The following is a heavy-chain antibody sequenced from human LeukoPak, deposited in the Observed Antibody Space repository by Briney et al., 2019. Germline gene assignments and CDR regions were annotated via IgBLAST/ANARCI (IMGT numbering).Heavy chain of an antibody. J-gene: IGHJ4*02. D-gene: IGHD2-2*01. CDR3: AREYRSTYFDY. CDR1: GGTFSSYA. V-gene: IGHV1-69*01. Sequence: SVKVSCKASGGTFSSYAISWVRQPPGRGLEWMGGIIPIFGTANYAQKFQGRVTITADESTSTAYMELSSLRSEDTAVYYCAREYRSTYFDYWGQGTLVTVSS. CDR2: IIPIFGTA.